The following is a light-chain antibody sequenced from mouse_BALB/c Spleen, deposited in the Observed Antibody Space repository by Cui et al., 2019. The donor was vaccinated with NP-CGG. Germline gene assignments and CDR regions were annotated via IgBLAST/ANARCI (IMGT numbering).Light chain of an antibody. CDR2: GNN. CDR3: ALWYSNNWV. Sequence: QAVVTQESALTTSPGETVTLTCRSSTGAVTTSNYANWVQEKPDHLFTGLIGGNNRRARGAPARFSGSLIGDNAALIITGAQTEDEAIYFCALWYSNNWVFGGGTKLTVL. J-gene: IGLJ1*01. V-gene: IGLV1*01. CDR1: TGAVTTSNY.